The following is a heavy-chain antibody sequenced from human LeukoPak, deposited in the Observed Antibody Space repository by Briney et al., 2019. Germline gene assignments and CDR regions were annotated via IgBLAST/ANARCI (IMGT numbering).Heavy chain of an antibody. V-gene: IGHV4-34*01. CDR1: GGSFSGYY. CDR3: ARGSYSSGWYAANAFDI. J-gene: IGHJ3*02. CDR2: INHSGST. Sequence: PSETLSLTCAVYGGSFSGYYWSWIRQPPGKGLEWIGEINHSGSTNYNPSLKSRVTISVDTSKNQFSLKLSSVTAADTAVYYCARGSYSSGWYAANAFDIWGQGTMVTVSS. D-gene: IGHD6-19*01.